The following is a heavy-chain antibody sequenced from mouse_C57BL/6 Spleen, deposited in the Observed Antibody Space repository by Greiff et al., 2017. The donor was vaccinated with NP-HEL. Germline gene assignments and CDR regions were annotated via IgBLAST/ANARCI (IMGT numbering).Heavy chain of an antibody. CDR1: GYSITSGYY. J-gene: IGHJ1*03. CDR2: ISYDGSN. Sequence: EVQRVESGPGLVKPSQSLSLTCSVTGYSITSGYYWNWIRQFPGNKLEWMGYISYDGSNNYNPSLKNRISITRDTSKNQFFLKLNSVTTEDTATYYCARPSNWYFDVWGTGTTVTVSS. V-gene: IGHV3-6*01. CDR3: ARPSNWYFDV.